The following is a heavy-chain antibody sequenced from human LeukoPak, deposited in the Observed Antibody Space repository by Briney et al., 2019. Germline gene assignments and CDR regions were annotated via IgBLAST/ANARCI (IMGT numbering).Heavy chain of an antibody. CDR2: ISAYNGNT. V-gene: IGHV1-18*01. J-gene: IGHJ6*03. CDR1: GYTFTSYG. CDR3: ARGGYSSSWGYYYYYMDV. Sequence: ASAKVSCKASGYTFTSYGISWVRQAPGQGLEWMGWISAYNGNTNYAQKLQGRVTMTTDTSTSTAYMELRSLRSDDTAVYYCARGGYSSSWGYYYYYMDVWGKGSTVTVSS. D-gene: IGHD6-6*01.